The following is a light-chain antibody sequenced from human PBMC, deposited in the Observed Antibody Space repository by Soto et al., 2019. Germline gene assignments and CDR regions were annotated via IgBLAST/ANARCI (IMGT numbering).Light chain of an antibody. Sequence: SYELTQPPSVSVAPGKTARITCGGNNIGSKSVHWYQQKPGQAPVLVIYYDSDRPSGIPERFSGSNSGNTATLTISRVEAGDGADYYCQVWDSSSDPHVVFGGGTKLTVL. CDR2: YDS. CDR3: QVWDSSSDPHVV. CDR1: NIGSKS. J-gene: IGLJ2*01. V-gene: IGLV3-21*04.